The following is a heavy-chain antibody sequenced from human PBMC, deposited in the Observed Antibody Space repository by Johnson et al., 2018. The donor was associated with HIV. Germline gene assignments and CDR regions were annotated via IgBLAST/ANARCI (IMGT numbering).Heavy chain of an antibody. D-gene: IGHD3-9*01. Sequence: VQLVESGGGLVQPGGSLRLSCAASGFTFSSYAFHWVRQAPAKGLAWVATIKQDGSERYYVDSVKGRFTISRDNAKNSLYLQMNSLRAEDTAVYYCARGGVLRYFDWLFEDAFDIWGQGTMVTVSS. J-gene: IGHJ3*02. V-gene: IGHV3-7*01. CDR3: ARGGVLRYFDWLFEDAFDI. CDR1: GFTFSSYA. CDR2: IKQDGSER.